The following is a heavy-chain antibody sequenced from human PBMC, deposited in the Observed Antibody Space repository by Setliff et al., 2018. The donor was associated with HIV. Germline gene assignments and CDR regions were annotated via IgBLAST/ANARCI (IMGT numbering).Heavy chain of an antibody. D-gene: IGHD3-10*01. CDR2: INSYNGNT. CDR3: SRSGVPPYYYYGMDV. J-gene: IGHJ6*02. Sequence: ASVKVSCKTSGYTFTTFGMSWVRQAPGQGLEWMGWINSYNGNTNYAQKFQGRVTMTTDTSTTTAFMELRSLKADDTAIYYCSRSGVPPYYYYGMDVWGQGTTVTVSS. CDR1: GYTFTTFG. V-gene: IGHV1-18*01.